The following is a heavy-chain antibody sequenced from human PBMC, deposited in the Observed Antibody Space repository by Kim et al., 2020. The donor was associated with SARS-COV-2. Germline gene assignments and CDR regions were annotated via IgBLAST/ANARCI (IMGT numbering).Heavy chain of an antibody. J-gene: IGHJ4*02. CDR1: GGSVSSGSYY. Sequence: SETLSLTCTVSGGSVSSGSYYWSWIRQPPGKGLEWIGYIYYSGSTNYNPSLKSRVTISVDTSKNQFSLKLSSVTAADTAVYYCARGRYSSGWSRKYFDYWGQGTLVTVSS. D-gene: IGHD6-19*01. V-gene: IGHV4-61*01. CDR2: IYYSGST. CDR3: ARGRYSSGWSRKYFDY.